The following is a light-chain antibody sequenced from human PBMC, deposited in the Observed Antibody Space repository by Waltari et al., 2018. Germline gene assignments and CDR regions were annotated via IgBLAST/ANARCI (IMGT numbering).Light chain of an antibody. J-gene: IGKJ2*03. CDR1: QDISNN. CDR2: KSS. Sequence: DIQLTQSPSSLSASVGDRVTITCQANQDISNNLAWYQQKPGKVPKLLIYKSSTLQSGVPSRFSGSASGTDFTLTISSLQPEDFATYYCQHGFGSPYSFGQGTKVEIK. CDR3: QHGFGSPYS. V-gene: IGKV1-9*01.